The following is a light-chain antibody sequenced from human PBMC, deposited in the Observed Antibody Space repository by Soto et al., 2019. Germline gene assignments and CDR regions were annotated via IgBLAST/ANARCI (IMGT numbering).Light chain of an antibody. CDR2: EVT. V-gene: IGLV2-8*01. J-gene: IGLJ3*02. Sequence: QSALTQPPSASGSPGQSVTISCTGTSSDVGGYNYVSWYQHHPGKAPKLMIYEVTKRPSGVPDRFSGSKSGNTASLTVSGLKAEDEADYYCNSYAGSNNWVVGGGTKLTVL. CDR3: NSYAGSNNWV. CDR1: SSDVGGYNY.